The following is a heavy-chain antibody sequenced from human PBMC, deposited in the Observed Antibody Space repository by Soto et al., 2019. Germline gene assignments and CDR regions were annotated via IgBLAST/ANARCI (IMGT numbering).Heavy chain of an antibody. D-gene: IGHD3-10*01. CDR1: GFSFSSYA. J-gene: IGHJ4*02. V-gene: IGHV3-23*01. Sequence: PGGSLRLSCAASGFSFSSYAMSWVRQAPGKGLEWVSVSSGNGGITYYADSVKGRFTISRDNSKNTLWLHMNSLRAEDTAVYHCARVRDSGSHYFPFDYWGQGTLVTVSS. CDR3: ARVRDSGSHYFPFDY. CDR2: SSGNGGIT.